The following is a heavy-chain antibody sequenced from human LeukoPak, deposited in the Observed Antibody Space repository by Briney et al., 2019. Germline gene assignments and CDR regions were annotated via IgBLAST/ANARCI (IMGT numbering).Heavy chain of an antibody. D-gene: IGHD4-17*01. J-gene: IGHJ4*02. CDR3: AKDSYGDYEGYFDY. CDR2: ISWNSGSI. CDR1: GFTFSSYG. V-gene: IGHV3-9*01. Sequence: QSGGSLRLSCAASGFTFSSYGMHWVRQAPGKGLEWVSGISWNSGSIGYADSVKGRFTISRDNAKNSLYLQMNSLRAEDTALYYCAKDSYGDYEGYFDYWGQGTLVTVSS.